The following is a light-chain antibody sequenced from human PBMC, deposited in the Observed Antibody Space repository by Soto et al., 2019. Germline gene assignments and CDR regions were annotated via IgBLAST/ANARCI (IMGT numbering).Light chain of an antibody. CDR1: QSVNNNY. CDR2: GAS. Sequence: EIVLTQSPGTLSLSPGERATLSCRASQSVNNNYLAWYQQKPGQAPRMLIYGASSRAAGIPDRFSGSGSGTDFTLTISRLEPEDFAVYYCQQFGGSSYTFGQGTKLEIK. V-gene: IGKV3-20*01. J-gene: IGKJ2*01. CDR3: QQFGGSSYT.